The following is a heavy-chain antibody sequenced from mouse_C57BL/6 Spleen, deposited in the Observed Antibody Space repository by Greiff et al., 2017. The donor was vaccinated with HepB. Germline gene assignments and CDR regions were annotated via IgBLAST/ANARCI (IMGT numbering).Heavy chain of an antibody. D-gene: IGHD3-2*02. V-gene: IGHV5-6*01. CDR2: ISSGGSYT. Sequence: EVKLMESGGDLVKPGGSLKLSCAASGFTFSSYGMSWVRQTPDKRLEWVATISSGGSYTYYPDSVKGRFTISRDKAKNTLYLQMSSLTSEDTAMYYCARHDSSGPAFAYWGQGTLVTVSA. CDR3: ARHDSSGPAFAY. CDR1: GFTFSSYG. J-gene: IGHJ3*01.